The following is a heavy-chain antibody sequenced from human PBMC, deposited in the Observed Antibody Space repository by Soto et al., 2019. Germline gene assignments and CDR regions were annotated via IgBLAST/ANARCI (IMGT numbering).Heavy chain of an antibody. J-gene: IGHJ4*02. CDR2: SRNKAKSYTT. D-gene: IGHD3-16*01. Sequence: EVQLVESGGGLVQPGGSLRLSCAASGFTFSDHFMDWVRQAPGKGLEWVGRSRNKAKSYTTEYAASVKGRFTISRDDSKDSLYLQMNSLKTEDTAVYYCARDYVWGTHRWSGGYWGQGTLVTVSS. CDR3: ARDYVWGTHRWSGGY. CDR1: GFTFSDHF. V-gene: IGHV3-72*01.